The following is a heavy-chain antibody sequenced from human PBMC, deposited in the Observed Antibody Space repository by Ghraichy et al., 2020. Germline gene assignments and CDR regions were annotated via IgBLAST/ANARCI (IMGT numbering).Heavy chain of an antibody. CDR2: ISASAVST. CDR1: AFTFSDYA. V-gene: IGHV3-23*01. Sequence: GRSLRLACAGSAFTFSDYAMNWVRQAPGKGLEWVSTISASAVSTYYADSVKGRFTISRDNSKNTLYLQMNSLSAEDTAIFYCAKKGRSRRTRYDYYGMDGWSRWTTLTV. CDR3: AKKGRSRRTRYDYYGMDG. D-gene: IGHD3-10*01. J-gene: IGHJ6*02.